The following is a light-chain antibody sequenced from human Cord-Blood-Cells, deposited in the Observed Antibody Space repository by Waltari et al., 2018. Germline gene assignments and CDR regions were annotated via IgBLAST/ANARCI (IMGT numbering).Light chain of an antibody. Sequence: SHRDRQMLSTYVAWYHQKPGHAARLLIYDASNRVTGTPAMFSGSGSETHFTLTISSPEPEDFAVYYCQQRRNWPRTFGQPSQVVTK. CDR3: QQRRNWPRT. V-gene: IGKV3-11*01. CDR2: DAS. J-gene: IGKJ1*01. CDR1: QMLSTY.